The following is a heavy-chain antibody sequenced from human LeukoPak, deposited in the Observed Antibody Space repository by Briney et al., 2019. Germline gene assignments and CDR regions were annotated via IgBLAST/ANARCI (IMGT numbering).Heavy chain of an antibody. CDR3: TRALDY. CDR2: INQNGGEK. Sequence: GGSLSLSCATSGFTFSNFWMDWVRPAPGKGLEWVANINQNGGEKYYADSVKGRFTISRDNAKNSLYLQMNSLRVEDTAVYYCTRALDYWGQGTLVTVSS. V-gene: IGHV3-7*04. J-gene: IGHJ4*02. CDR1: GFTFSNFW.